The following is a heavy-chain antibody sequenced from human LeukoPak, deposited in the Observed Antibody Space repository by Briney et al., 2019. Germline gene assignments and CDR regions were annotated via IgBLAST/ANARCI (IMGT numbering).Heavy chain of an antibody. V-gene: IGHV3-33*06. CDR1: GFTFSSYG. Sequence: PGRSLRLSCAASGFTFSSYGMHWVRQAPGKGLEWVAVIWYDGSNKYYADSVKGRFTISRDNSKNTLYLQMNSLRAEDTAVYYCAKDSSSMIVFDYWGQGTLVTVSS. J-gene: IGHJ4*02. CDR3: AKDSSSMIVFDY. CDR2: IWYDGSNK. D-gene: IGHD3-22*01.